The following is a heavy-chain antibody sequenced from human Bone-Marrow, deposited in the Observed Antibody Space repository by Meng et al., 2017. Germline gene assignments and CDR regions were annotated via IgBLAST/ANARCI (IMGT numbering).Heavy chain of an antibody. CDR1: GFTFSSYS. D-gene: IGHD3-3*01. J-gene: IGHJ6*02. Sequence: GESLKISCAASGFTFSSYSMNWVRQAPGKGLEWVAVIWYDGSNKYYADSVKGRFTISRDNSKNTLYLQMNSLRAEDTAVYYCAREGRVTYYDFWSGYRPYYYYGMDVWGQGTTVTVSS. CDR3: AREGRVTYYDFWSGYRPYYYYGMDV. V-gene: IGHV3-33*08. CDR2: IWYDGSNK.